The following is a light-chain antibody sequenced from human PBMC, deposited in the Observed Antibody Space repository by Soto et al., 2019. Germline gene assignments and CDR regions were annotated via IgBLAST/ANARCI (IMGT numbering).Light chain of an antibody. CDR1: SSNIGAGYD. CDR3: QSYDSSLKNSV. Sequence: QSVLTQSPPVSGAPGQRVTISCTGCSSNIGAGYDVHWYQQFPGTAPKLLIYANTNRPSGVPDRFSGSKSGTSASLAITGLQPEDEADYYCQSYDSSLKNSVFGGGTKLTVL. CDR2: ANT. J-gene: IGLJ3*02. V-gene: IGLV1-40*01.